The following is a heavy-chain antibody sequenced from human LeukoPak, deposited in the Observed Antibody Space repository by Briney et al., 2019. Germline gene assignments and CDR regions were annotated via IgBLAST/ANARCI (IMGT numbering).Heavy chain of an antibody. D-gene: IGHD3-22*01. CDR2: ISWNSGSI. J-gene: IGHJ4*02. CDR1: GFTFDDYA. V-gene: IGHV3-9*01. Sequence: GRSLRLSCAASGFTFDDYAMHWVRQAPGKGLEWVSGISWNSGSIGYADSVKGRFTISRDNAKNSLYLQMNSLRAEDTALYHCARVYYYDSSGYYGPLDYWGQGTLVTVSS. CDR3: ARVYYYDSSGYYGPLDY.